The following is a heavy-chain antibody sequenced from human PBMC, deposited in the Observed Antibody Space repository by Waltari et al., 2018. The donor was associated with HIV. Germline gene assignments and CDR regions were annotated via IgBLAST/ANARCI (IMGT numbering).Heavy chain of an antibody. CDR1: GFTFSDYF. CDR3: ARTFGVVWGAPKFFDH. Sequence: EVELLESGGKLVPPGGFLRLSCEVVGFTFSDYFMNWVRRGPGRWVRGGGGISGDGENSFWIDSLRGRATVARAKSKNTLFLEISNLRFEDTATYYGARTFGVVWGAPKFFDHWGRGTLVSVSS. D-gene: IGHD3-10*01. J-gene: IGHJ4*02. V-gene: IGHV3-23*01. CDR2: ISGDGENS.